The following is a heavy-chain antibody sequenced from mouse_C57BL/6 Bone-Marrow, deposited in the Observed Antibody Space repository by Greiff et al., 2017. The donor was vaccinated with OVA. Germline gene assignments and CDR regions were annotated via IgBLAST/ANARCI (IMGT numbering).Heavy chain of an antibody. CDR1: GYTFTSYW. J-gene: IGHJ4*01. Sequence: QVQLQQPGAELVMPGASVKLSCKASGYTFTSYWMHWVNQRPGQGLEWIGYINPSSGYTKYNQKFKDKATLTADKSSSTAYMQLSSLTYEDSAVYYCARGNYDYDGDAMDYWGQGTSVTVSS. CDR2: INPSSGYT. V-gene: IGHV1-7*01. D-gene: IGHD2-4*01. CDR3: ARGNYDYDGDAMDY.